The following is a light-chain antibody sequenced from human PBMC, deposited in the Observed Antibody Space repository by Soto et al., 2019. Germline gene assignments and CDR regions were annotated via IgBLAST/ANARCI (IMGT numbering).Light chain of an antibody. CDR2: AAS. CDR3: IQDYDYPLP. Sequence: AIQMTQSPSSLSASVGDRVTITCRASQGIRHDVGWYQQKPGKAPKLLLYAASSLQSGVPSRFSGSGSGTDYALTIRSLQPEDFVTYCWIQDYDYPLPFRGGTKVEIK. J-gene: IGKJ4*01. CDR1: QGIRHD. V-gene: IGKV1-6*02.